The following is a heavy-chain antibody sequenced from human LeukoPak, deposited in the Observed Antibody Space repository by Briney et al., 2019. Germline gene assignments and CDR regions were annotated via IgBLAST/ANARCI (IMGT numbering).Heavy chain of an antibody. J-gene: IGHJ4*02. V-gene: IGHV3-21*01. CDR3: ARDLADYVWGSYRYTGYYFDY. D-gene: IGHD3-16*02. Sequence: PGGSLRLSCAASGFTFSSYSMNWVRQAPGKGLEWVSSISSSSSYIYYADSVKGRFTISRDNAKNSLYLQMNSLGAEDTAVYYCARDLADYVWGSYRYTGYYFDYWGQGTLVTVSS. CDR2: ISSSSSYI. CDR1: GFTFSSYS.